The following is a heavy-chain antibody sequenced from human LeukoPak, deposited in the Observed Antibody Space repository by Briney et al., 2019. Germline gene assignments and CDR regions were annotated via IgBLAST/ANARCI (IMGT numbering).Heavy chain of an antibody. V-gene: IGHV4-4*02. J-gene: IGHJ4*02. CDR1: GDSISSSNW. CDR2: IYHRGNI. D-gene: IGHD3-3*02. Sequence: SETLSLTCAVSGDSISSSNWWSWVRQPPGKGLEWLGEIYHRGNIDYNPSFKSRITISIDKSKNQFSLKLSSVTAAVTAVYYCARDRVASPWYYFDSWGQGTLVTVSS. CDR3: ARDRVASPWYYFDS.